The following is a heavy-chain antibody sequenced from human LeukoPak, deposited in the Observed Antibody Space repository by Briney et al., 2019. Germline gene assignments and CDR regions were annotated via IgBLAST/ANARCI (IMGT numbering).Heavy chain of an antibody. CDR2: IYYSGST. Sequence: SETLSLTCAVSGGSISGYYWSWIRQPPGKGLEWIGYIYYSGSTNYNPSLKSRVTISVDTSKNQFSLKLSSVTAADTAVYSCVRAAYYYDSSGYVESYYYYYYYMDVWGKGTTVTVSS. CDR1: GGSISGYY. V-gene: IGHV4-59*01. CDR3: VRAAYYYDSSGYVESYYYYYYYMDV. J-gene: IGHJ6*03. D-gene: IGHD3-22*01.